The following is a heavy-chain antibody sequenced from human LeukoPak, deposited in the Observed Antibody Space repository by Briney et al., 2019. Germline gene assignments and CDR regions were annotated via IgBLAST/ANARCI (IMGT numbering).Heavy chain of an antibody. CDR3: AREVDTAMGPTPNWFDP. CDR2: INPSGGCT. CDR1: GYTFTSYY. D-gene: IGHD5-18*01. J-gene: IGHJ5*02. Sequence: GASVKVSCKASGYTFTSYYMHWVRQAPGQGLEWMGIINPSGGCTSYAQKFQGRVTMTRDMSTSTVYMELSSLRSEDTAVYYCAREVDTAMGPTPNWFDPWGQGTLVTVSS. V-gene: IGHV1-46*01.